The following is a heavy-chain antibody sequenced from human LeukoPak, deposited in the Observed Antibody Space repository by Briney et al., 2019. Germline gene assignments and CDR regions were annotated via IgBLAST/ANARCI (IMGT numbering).Heavy chain of an antibody. Sequence: GRSRRLSCAASGFTFSNYGMHWVRQAPGKGLEWVAVISYDGSNKYYADSVKGRFTISRDNSKNTLYLQMNSLRAEDTAVYYCAKDSSLAAADYWGQGTPVTVSS. D-gene: IGHD6-13*01. CDR3: AKDSSLAAADY. CDR2: ISYDGSNK. CDR1: GFTFSNYG. V-gene: IGHV3-30*18. J-gene: IGHJ4*02.